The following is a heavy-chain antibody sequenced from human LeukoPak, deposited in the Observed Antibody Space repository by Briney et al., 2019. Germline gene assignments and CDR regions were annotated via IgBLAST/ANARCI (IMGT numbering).Heavy chain of an antibody. Sequence: GGSLRLSCAASGFTFSTYTMNWVRQAPGKGMEWVSYISGDSSTIHYADSVRGRFTLSRDNAKNSLYLQMNSLRAEDTAVYYCASDELELHYIDYWGQGTLVTVSS. CDR2: ISGDSSTI. D-gene: IGHD1-7*01. CDR3: ASDELELHYIDY. CDR1: GFTFSTYT. V-gene: IGHV3-48*04. J-gene: IGHJ4*02.